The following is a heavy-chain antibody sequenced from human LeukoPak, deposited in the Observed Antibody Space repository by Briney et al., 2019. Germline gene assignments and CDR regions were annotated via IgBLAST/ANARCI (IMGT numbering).Heavy chain of an antibody. CDR2: IIPIFGTA. CDR1: GGTFSSYA. V-gene: IGHV1-69*13. D-gene: IGHD6-13*01. J-gene: IGHJ5*02. Sequence: GASVKVSCKASGGTFSSYAISWVRQAPGQGLEWMGGIIPIFGTANYAQKFQGRVTITADESTSTAYMELSSLRSEDTAVYYCARGFMVAAANNWFDPWGQGTLVTVSS. CDR3: ARGFMVAAANNWFDP.